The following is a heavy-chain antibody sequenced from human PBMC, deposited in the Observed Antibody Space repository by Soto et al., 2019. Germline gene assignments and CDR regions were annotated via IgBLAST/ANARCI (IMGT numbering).Heavy chain of an antibody. CDR2: MNPNSGNT. J-gene: IGHJ6*03. D-gene: IGHD3-3*01. CDR3: VRGGFFVVYHYYYYYMDV. V-gene: IGHV1-8*01. CDR1: GYTFTSYD. Sequence: ASVKVSCKASGYTFTSYDINWVRQATGQGLEWMGWMNPNSGNTGYAQKFQGRVTMTRNTSISTAYMELSSLRSEDTAVYYCVRGGFFVVYHYYYYYMDVWGKGTTVTVSS.